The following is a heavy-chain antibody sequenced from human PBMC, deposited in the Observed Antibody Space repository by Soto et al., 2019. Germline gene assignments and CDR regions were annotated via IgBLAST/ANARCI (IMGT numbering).Heavy chain of an antibody. J-gene: IGHJ4*02. CDR2: TYYRSKWYN. D-gene: IGHD3-9*01. CDR3: ALGNYDILTGYYSPFDD. V-gene: IGHV6-1*01. CDR1: GDSVSSNSAA. Sequence: PSQTLSLTRAISGDSVSSNSAAWNWIRQSPSRGLEWLGRTYYRSKWYNDYAVSVKSRITINPDTSKNQFSLQLNSVTPEDTAVYYCALGNYDILTGYYSPFDDWGQGTLVTVSS.